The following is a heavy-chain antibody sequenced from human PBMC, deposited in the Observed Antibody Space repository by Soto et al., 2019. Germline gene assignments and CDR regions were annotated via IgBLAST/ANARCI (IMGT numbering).Heavy chain of an antibody. Sequence: QVQLQESGPGLVKPSETLSLTCTVSGDSVISSTYYWSWIRQPPRKGLEWIGYIYYHGGTTYNASLKSRVTISTDTSRSQLSLQLTSATPADTAVYYCARVLPGIAAAYDAFDVWGQGTMVTVSS. CDR3: ARVLPGIAAAYDAFDV. CDR2: IYYHGGT. V-gene: IGHV4-61*01. CDR1: GDSVISSTYY. D-gene: IGHD6-13*01. J-gene: IGHJ3*01.